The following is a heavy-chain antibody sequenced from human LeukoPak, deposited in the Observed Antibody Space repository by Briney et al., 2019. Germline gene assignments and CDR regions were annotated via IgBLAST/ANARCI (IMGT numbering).Heavy chain of an antibody. CDR2: INSDGSTT. V-gene: IGHV3-74*01. Sequence: GGSLGLSCAASGFTFSSYWMHWVRQAPGKGLVWVSRINSDGSTTNYADSVKGRFTISRDNAKNTLYLQMNSLRAEDTAMYYCASGYCSGGSCYRDYSGNVPFDCWGQGTLVTVSS. CDR1: GFTFSSYW. CDR3: ASGYCSGGSCYRDYSGNVPFDC. D-gene: IGHD2-15*01. J-gene: IGHJ4*02.